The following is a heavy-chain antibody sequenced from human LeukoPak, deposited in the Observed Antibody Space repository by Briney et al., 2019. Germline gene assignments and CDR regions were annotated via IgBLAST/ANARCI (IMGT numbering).Heavy chain of an antibody. J-gene: IGHJ4*02. Sequence: PSETLSLTCAVHGASLSGYYWTWIRQFPGKGLEWIGEINHAGTTDDNPSLRSRVTISVNASKTQFSLKLTSVTAADTAVYYCARGRGWNYFDYWGLGTLVTVSS. D-gene: IGHD6-19*01. CDR2: INHAGTT. CDR1: GASLSGYY. V-gene: IGHV4-34*01. CDR3: ARGRGWNYFDY.